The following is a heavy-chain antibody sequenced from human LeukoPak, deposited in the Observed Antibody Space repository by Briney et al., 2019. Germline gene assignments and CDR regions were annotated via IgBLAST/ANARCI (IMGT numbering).Heavy chain of an antibody. Sequence: PSETLSLTCTVSGGSISSSSYYWGWIRQPPGKGLEWIGSIYYSGSTYCNPSLKSRVTISVDTSKNQFSLKLSSVTAADTAVYYCARHVDGSSWDYYYYMDVWGKGTTVTVSS. J-gene: IGHJ6*03. D-gene: IGHD6-6*01. V-gene: IGHV4-39*01. CDR1: GGSISSSSYY. CDR2: IYYSGST. CDR3: ARHVDGSSWDYYYYMDV.